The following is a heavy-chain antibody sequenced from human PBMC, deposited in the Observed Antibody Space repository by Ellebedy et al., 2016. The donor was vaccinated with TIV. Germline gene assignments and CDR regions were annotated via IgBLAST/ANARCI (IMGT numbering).Heavy chain of an antibody. CDR2: ISYDGSNK. J-gene: IGHJ3*02. V-gene: IGHV3-30*04. CDR3: AREVRGAFDI. Sequence: PGGSLRLSCAASGFTLSSYAMHWVRQAPGKGLEWVAVISYDGSNKYYADSVKGRFTISRDNSKNTLYLQMNSLRAEDTALYYCAREVRGAFDIWGQGTMVTVSS. CDR1: GFTLSSYA. D-gene: IGHD3-10*01.